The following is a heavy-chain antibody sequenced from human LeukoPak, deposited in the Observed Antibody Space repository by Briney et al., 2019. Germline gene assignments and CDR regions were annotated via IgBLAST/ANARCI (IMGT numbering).Heavy chain of an antibody. CDR2: IIPILGIA. Sequence: GASVKVSCKASGGTFSSYAISWVRQAPGQGLEWMGRIIPILGIANYAQKFQGRVTITADKSTSTAYMELSSLRSEDTAVYYCARDYRDPSRSSGYRYWGQGTLVTVSS. CDR3: ARDYRDPSRSSGYRY. J-gene: IGHJ4*02. V-gene: IGHV1-69*04. D-gene: IGHD3-22*01. CDR1: GGTFSSYA.